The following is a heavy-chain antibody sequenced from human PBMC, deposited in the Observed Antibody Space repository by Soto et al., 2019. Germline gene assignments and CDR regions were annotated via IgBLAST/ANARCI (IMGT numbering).Heavy chain of an antibody. J-gene: IGHJ6*02. CDR1: GGSISSYY. D-gene: IGHD3-10*01. CDR2: IYYSGST. Sequence: LSETLSLTCTVSGGSISSYYWSWIRQPPGKGLEWIGYIYYSGSTNYNPSLKSRVTISVDTSKNQFSLKLSSVTAADTAVYYCARDYGSGKYYYGMDVWGQGTTVTVSS. V-gene: IGHV4-59*01. CDR3: ARDYGSGKYYYGMDV.